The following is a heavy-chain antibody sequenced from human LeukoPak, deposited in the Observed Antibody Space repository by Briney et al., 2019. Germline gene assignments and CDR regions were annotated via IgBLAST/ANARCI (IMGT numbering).Heavy chain of an antibody. J-gene: IGHJ2*01. D-gene: IGHD2-15*01. Sequence: SGTLSLTCAVSGGSISSRNWWSWVRQPPGKGLEWIGEIYHSGSTNYNPSLKTRVTISVDKSKNQFSLKLSSVTAADTAVYYCARDGLAAATLHWCFDLWGRGTLVTVSS. CDR2: IYHSGST. CDR1: GGSISSRNW. CDR3: ARDGLAAATLHWCFDL. V-gene: IGHV4-4*02.